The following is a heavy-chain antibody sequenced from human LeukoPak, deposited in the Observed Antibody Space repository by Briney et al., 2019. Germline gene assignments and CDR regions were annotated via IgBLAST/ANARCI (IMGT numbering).Heavy chain of an antibody. V-gene: IGHV1-24*01. CDR1: GYTLTELS. CDR3: ATVIRAAAGHTINWFDS. J-gene: IGHJ5*01. Sequence: SSVKVSCKLSGYTLTELSMHWVRPAPGKGVAWMGGFDLEDGDTIYAQKFQGRVTMTEDTSTDRAYMELSSLRSEDTAVYYCATVIRAAAGHTINWFDSWGQGTLVTVSS. D-gene: IGHD6-13*01. CDR2: FDLEDGDT.